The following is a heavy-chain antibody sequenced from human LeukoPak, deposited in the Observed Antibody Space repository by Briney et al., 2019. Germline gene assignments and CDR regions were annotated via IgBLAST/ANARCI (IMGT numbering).Heavy chain of an antibody. V-gene: IGHV3-30*03. CDR1: GFTFSSYG. D-gene: IGHD5-18*01. CDR3: ASGRGYSYGPFDY. J-gene: IGHJ4*02. CDR2: ISYDGSNK. Sequence: GGSLRLSCAASGFTFSSYGMHWVRQAPGKGLEWAAVISYDGSNKYYADSVKGRFTISRDNSKNTLYLQMNSLRAEDTAVYYCASGRGYSYGPFDYWGQGTLVTVSS.